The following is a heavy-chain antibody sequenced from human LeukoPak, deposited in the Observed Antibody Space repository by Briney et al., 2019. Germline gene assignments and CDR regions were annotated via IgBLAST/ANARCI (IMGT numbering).Heavy chain of an antibody. CDR1: GYTFTSYA. V-gene: IGHV7-4-1*02. J-gene: IGHJ4*02. D-gene: IGHD6-19*01. Sequence: ASVKVSCKASGYTFTSYAMNWVRQAPGQGLEWTEWINTNTGNPTYAQGFTGRFVFSLDTSVSTAYLQISSLKAEDTAVYYCARGQSRAVAGRRRHFDYWGQGTLVTVSS. CDR2: INTNTGNP. CDR3: ARGQSRAVAGRRRHFDY.